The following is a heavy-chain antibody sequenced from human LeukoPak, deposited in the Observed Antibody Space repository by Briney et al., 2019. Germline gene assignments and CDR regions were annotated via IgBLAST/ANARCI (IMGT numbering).Heavy chain of an antibody. CDR3: ARVVPAAGSPFDY. D-gene: IGHD2-2*01. J-gene: IGHJ4*02. CDR2: INPNSGGT. V-gene: IGHV1-2*02. Sequence: GASVRVSCKASGYTFTGYYMHWVRQAPGQGLEWMGWINPNSGGTNYAQKFQGRVTMTRDTSISTAYMELSRLRSDDTAVYYCARVVPAAGSPFDYWGQGTLVTVSS. CDR1: GYTFTGYY.